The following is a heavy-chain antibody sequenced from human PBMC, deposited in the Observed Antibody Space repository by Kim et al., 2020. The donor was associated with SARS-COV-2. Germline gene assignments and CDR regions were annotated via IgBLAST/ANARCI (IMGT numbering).Heavy chain of an antibody. J-gene: IGHJ4*02. CDR3: ARDIGYYGSGSLDY. Sequence: AQKFQGRVTMPRDTAISTAYMEMSRLRSDDTAVYYCARDIGYYGSGSLDYWGQGTLVTVSS. V-gene: IGHV1-2*02. D-gene: IGHD3-10*01.